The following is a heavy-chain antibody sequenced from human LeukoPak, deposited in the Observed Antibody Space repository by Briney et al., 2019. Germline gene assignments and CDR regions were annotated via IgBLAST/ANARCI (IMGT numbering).Heavy chain of an antibody. J-gene: IGHJ5*02. Sequence: ASVKVSCKASGYTFTSYYMHWVRQAPGQGLEWMGIINPSGGSTSYAQKFQGRVTMTRDTSTSTVYMELSSLRSEDTAVYYCARDGGIAAAPNWFDPWGQGTLVTLSS. CDR3: ARDGGIAAAPNWFDP. CDR2: INPSGGST. V-gene: IGHV1-46*01. D-gene: IGHD6-13*01. CDR1: GYTFTSYY.